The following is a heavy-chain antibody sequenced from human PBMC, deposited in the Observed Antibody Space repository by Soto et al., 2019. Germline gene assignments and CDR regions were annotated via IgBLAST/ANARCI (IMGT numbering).Heavy chain of an antibody. Sequence: EVQLVESGGGLVQPGGSLKLSCAASGFTFSGSAMHWVRQASGKGLEWVGRIRSKANSYATAYAASVKGRFTISRDDSKNTAYLQMKSLKTEDTAVYYCRVYRSSSRYYYYGMDVWGQGTTVTVSS. CDR3: RVYRSSSRYYYYGMDV. CDR2: IRSKANSYAT. V-gene: IGHV3-73*02. J-gene: IGHJ6*02. CDR1: GFTFSGSA. D-gene: IGHD6-6*01.